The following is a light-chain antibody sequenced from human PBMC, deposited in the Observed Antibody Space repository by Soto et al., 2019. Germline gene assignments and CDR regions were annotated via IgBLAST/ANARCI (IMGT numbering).Light chain of an antibody. CDR3: QQYGSSPE. Sequence: EIVMTQSPATLSVSPGESATLSCRASQSITNNLAWYQQKPGQPPRLLIYGASTRATGFPARFSGSGSGTEFTLTISSLQSEDFAVYYCQQYGSSPEFGGGTKVEIK. V-gene: IGKV3-15*01. CDR1: QSITNN. CDR2: GAS. J-gene: IGKJ4*02.